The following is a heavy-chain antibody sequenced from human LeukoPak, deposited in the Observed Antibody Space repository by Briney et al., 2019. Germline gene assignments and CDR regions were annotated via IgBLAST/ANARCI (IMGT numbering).Heavy chain of an antibody. V-gene: IGHV1-18*01. CDR1: GYTFTSYV. CDR2: ISAYNGNT. CDR3: ARDQGYCSSTSCDNNAEYFPH. Sequence: ASVKVSCKASGYTFTSYVISGVRQAPGQGLEGMGWISAYNGNTNYAQKVQGRVTMTTYTYTSTDYMELRSMRSDDTAVYYCARDQGYCSSTSCDNNAEYFPHWGQGTLVTVPS. D-gene: IGHD2-2*02. J-gene: IGHJ1*01.